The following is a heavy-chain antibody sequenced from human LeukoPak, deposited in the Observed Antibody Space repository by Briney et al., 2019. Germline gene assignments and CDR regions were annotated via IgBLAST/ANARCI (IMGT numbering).Heavy chain of an antibody. V-gene: IGHV1-8*01. Sequence: ASVKVSCKASGYTLTSYDINWVRQATGQGLEWMGWMNPNSGNTGYAQKFQGRVTMTRNTSISTAYMELSSLRSEDTAVYYCARGHPIGYIYQRDFDYWGQGTLVTVSS. J-gene: IGHJ4*02. CDR3: ARGHPIGYIYQRDFDY. CDR2: MNPNSGNT. D-gene: IGHD5-18*01. CDR1: GYTLTSYD.